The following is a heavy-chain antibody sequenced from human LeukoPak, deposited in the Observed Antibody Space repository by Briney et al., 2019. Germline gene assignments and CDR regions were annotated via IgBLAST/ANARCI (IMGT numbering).Heavy chain of an antibody. D-gene: IGHD3-10*01. CDR2: IYYSGST. J-gene: IGHJ4*02. V-gene: IGHV4-39*07. CDR1: GGSISSSSYY. CDR3: ARGPRYYYGSGSYWFYY. Sequence: PSETLSLTCTVSGGSISSSSYYWGWIRQPPGKGLEWIGSIYYSGSTYYNPSLKSRVTISVDTSKNQFSLKLSSVTAADTAVYYCARGPRYYYGSGSYWFYYWGQGTLVTVSS.